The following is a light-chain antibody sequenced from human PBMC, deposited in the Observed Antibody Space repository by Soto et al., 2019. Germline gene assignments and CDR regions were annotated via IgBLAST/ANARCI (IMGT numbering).Light chain of an antibody. CDR1: QSVSSIY. Sequence: EIVLTQSPGTLSLSPGERATLSCRASQSVSSIYLAWYQQKPGQAPRLLIYGASSRPTGIPDRFSGSGSGTDFTLTISRLXXXXXAVYYCQQYGSSALTFGGGTKVEIK. CDR3: QQYGSSALT. J-gene: IGKJ4*01. V-gene: IGKV3-20*01. CDR2: GAS.